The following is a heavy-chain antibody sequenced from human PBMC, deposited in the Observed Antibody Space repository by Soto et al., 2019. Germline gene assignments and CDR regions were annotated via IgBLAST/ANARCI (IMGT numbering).Heavy chain of an antibody. J-gene: IGHJ5*02. Sequence: QITLKESGPTLVKPTQTLTLTCTFSGFSLTTRGVGVGWIRQPPGKALECLALIYWDDDKRYSPSLQSRLSIPKDTSKNQVVLTMTNVDPVATATYYCAHIPNYYQYDWFDPWGQGTLVSVSS. V-gene: IGHV2-5*02. D-gene: IGHD3-16*01. CDR2: IYWDDDK. CDR1: GFSLTTRGVG. CDR3: AHIPNYYQYDWFDP.